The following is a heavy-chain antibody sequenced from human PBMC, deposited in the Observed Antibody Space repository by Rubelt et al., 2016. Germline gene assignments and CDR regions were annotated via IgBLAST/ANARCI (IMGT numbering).Heavy chain of an antibody. D-gene: IGHD2-2*01. Sequence: QVQLQESGPGLVKPSETLSLTCTVSGYSISSGYYWGWIRQPPVKGLEWIGSIYQSGRTYYHPSLKSRVTISVDTSKNQFSLKLSSGTAAGTAVYYCARSRIVLVPGFDYWGQGTLVTVSS. CDR3: ARSRIVLVPGFDY. CDR2: IYQSGRT. V-gene: IGHV4-38-2*02. J-gene: IGHJ4*02. CDR1: GYSISSGYY.